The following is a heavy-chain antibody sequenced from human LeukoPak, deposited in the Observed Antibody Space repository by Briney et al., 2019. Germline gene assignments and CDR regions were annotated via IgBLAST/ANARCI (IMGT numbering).Heavy chain of an antibody. CDR1: GSSFSNYW. CDR2: IKTDGRSN. CDR3: SRDSLSSCGGDCYSGLDV. V-gene: IGHV3-74*01. Sequence: GGSLRLSCAASGSSFSNYWMHWVRHAPGDALMWVSPIKTDGRSNTSADSVERRFIISRDNAKNTLYLQMNSLRAEDTAVYCCSRDSLSSCGGDCYSGLDVWGQGTTVTVSS. D-gene: IGHD2-21*02. J-gene: IGHJ6*02.